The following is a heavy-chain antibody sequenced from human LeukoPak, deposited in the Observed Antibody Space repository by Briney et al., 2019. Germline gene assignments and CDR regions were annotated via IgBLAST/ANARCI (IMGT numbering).Heavy chain of an antibody. CDR1: GFTFSSYS. D-gene: IGHD6-19*01. V-gene: IGHV3-21*01. J-gene: IGHJ4*02. Sequence: PGGSLRLSCAASGFTFSSYSMSWVRQAPGKGLEWVSSISSSSSYIYYADSVKGRFTISRDNAKNSLYLQMNSLRAEDTAVYYCARASIAVAGYHYFDYWGQGTLVTVSS. CDR3: ARASIAVAGYHYFDY. CDR2: ISSSSSYI.